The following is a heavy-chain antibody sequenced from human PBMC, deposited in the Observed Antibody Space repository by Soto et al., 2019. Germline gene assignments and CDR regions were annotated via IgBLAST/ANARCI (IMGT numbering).Heavy chain of an antibody. CDR2: ISYDGSNK. CDR1: GFTFSSYA. Sequence: QVQLVESGGGVVQPGRSLRLSCAASGFTFSSYAMHWVRQAPGKGLEWVAVISYDGSNKYYADSVKGRFTISRDNSKNTLYLQMNSLRAEDTAVYYCARGGSSSGWTPFDYWGQGTLVTVSS. D-gene: IGHD6-19*01. CDR3: ARGGSSSGWTPFDY. J-gene: IGHJ4*02. V-gene: IGHV3-30-3*01.